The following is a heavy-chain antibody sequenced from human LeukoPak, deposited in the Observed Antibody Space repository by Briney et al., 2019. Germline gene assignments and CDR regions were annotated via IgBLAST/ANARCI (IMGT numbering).Heavy chain of an antibody. Sequence: ASVKVSCKASGYTFTSYYMHWVRQAPGQGLEWMGIINPSGGSTSYAQKFQGRVTMTRDTSTSTVYMELSSLRSEDTAVYYCARDGVVVPRPGAFDIWGQGTMVTVSS. V-gene: IGHV1-46*01. CDR3: ARDGVVVPRPGAFDI. D-gene: IGHD2-15*01. CDR2: INPSGGST. J-gene: IGHJ3*02. CDR1: GYTFTSYY.